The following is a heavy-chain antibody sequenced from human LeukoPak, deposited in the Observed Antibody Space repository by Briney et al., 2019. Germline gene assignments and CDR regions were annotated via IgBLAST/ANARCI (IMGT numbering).Heavy chain of an antibody. J-gene: IGHJ4*02. V-gene: IGHV3-23*01. Sequence: GGSLRLSCAASGFTFSSYAMSWVRQAPGKGLEWVSAISGSGGSTYYADSVKGRFTISRDNSKNTLYLQMNSLRAEDTAVYYRAKTLIYYDSSGYYFDYWGQGTLVTVSS. D-gene: IGHD3-22*01. CDR3: AKTLIYYDSSGYYFDY. CDR1: GFTFSSYA. CDR2: ISGSGGST.